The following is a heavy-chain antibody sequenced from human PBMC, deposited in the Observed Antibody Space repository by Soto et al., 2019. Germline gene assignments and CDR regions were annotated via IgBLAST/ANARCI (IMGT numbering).Heavy chain of an antibody. CDR3: ARGRGRWEILPPPDY. D-gene: IGHD1-26*01. CDR2: INHSGTT. J-gene: IGHJ4*02. Sequence: KPSETLSLTCGVYGGSFSGYYWTWIRQPPGKGLEWIGEINHSGTTSYSPSLESRVTISVDTSKNQFSLKLSSVTAADTAVYYCARGRGRWEILPPPDYWGPGTLVTVSS. V-gene: IGHV4-34*01. CDR1: GGSFSGYY.